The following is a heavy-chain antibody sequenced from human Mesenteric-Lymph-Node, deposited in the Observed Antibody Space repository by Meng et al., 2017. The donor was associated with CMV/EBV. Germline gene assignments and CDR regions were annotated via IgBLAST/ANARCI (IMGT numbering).Heavy chain of an antibody. V-gene: IGHV3-9*01. CDR1: GFTFDDYA. CDR3: ARVVAGYSSGWPFYYYGMDV. D-gene: IGHD6-19*01. J-gene: IGHJ6*02. Sequence: SLKISCAASGFTFDDYAMHWVRQAPGKGLEWVSGISWNSGSIGYADSVKGRFTISRDNAKNSLYLQMNSLRAEDTALYYCARVVAGYSSGWPFYYYGMDVWGQGTTVTVSS. CDR2: ISWNSGSI.